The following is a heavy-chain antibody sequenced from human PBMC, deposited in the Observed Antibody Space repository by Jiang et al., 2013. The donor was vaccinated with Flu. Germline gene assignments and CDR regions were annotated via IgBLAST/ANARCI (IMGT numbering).Heavy chain of an antibody. V-gene: IGHV4-59*01. J-gene: IGHJ3*02. CDR3: ARHSSGWYGYAFDI. D-gene: IGHD6-19*01. CDR1: GGSISSYY. Sequence: GPGLVKPSETLSLTCTVSGGSISSYYWSWIRQPPGKGLEWIGYIYYSGSTNYNPSLKSRVTISVDTSKNQFSLKLSSVTAADTAVYYCARHSSGWYGYAFDIWGQGTMVTVSS. CDR2: IYYSGST.